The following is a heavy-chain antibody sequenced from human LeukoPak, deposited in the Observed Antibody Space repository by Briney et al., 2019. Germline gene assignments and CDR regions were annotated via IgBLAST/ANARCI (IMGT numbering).Heavy chain of an antibody. V-gene: IGHV6-1*01. D-gene: IGHD3-10*01. CDR3: ARDRREYYYGSGSYYWYYFDY. J-gene: IGHJ4*02. CDR1: GDSVSSNSAA. CDR2: TYYRSKWYN. Sequence: SQTLSLTCAISGDSVSSNSAAWNWIRQSPSRGLEWLGRTYYRSKWYNDYAVSVKSRITINPDTSKNQFSLQLNSVTPEDTAVYYCARDRREYYYGSGSYYWYYFDYWGQGTLVIVSS.